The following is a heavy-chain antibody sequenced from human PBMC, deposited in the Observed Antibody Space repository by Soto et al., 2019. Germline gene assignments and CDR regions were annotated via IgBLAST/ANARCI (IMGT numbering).Heavy chain of an antibody. CDR1: GDSVSSGSYY. CDR2: IYYSGST. Sequence: PSETLSLTCTVSGDSVSSGSYYWGWVRQPPGKGLEWIGYIYYSGSTNYNPSLESRVTMSVDTSKNQFSLKLASVTAADTAVYYCVRQYPGDCNGGLCYHAFDIWGQGTMVTVSS. J-gene: IGHJ3*02. V-gene: IGHV4-61*01. D-gene: IGHD2-8*02. CDR3: VRQYPGDCNGGLCYHAFDI.